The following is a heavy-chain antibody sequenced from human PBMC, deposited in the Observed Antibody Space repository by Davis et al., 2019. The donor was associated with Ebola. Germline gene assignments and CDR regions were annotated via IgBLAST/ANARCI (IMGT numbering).Heavy chain of an antibody. CDR2: ISSSSSTK. V-gene: IGHV3-48*01. CDR1: GFIFSDYS. D-gene: IGHD6-19*01. J-gene: IGHJ3*02. Sequence: GESLKISCAASGFIFSDYSMNWVRQAPGKGLEWVSYISSSSSTKYYADSVKGRFTISRDNAKNSLYLQMNSLRAEDTAVYYCARPIFPVAGMGGDAFDIWGQGTMVTVSS. CDR3: ARPIFPVAGMGGDAFDI.